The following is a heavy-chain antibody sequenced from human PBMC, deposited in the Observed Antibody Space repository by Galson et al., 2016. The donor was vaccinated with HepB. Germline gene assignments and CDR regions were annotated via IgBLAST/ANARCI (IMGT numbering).Heavy chain of an antibody. D-gene: IGHD2-2*01. CDR2: INANSGDA. Sequence: SVKVSCKVFGYRFTGYYIHWVRQAPGQGLEWMGWINANSGDAISAPKFQGRVTVTRDTSISTAYMELNRLTSDDSAVYYCARGASSSCDYWGQGTLVIVSS. V-gene: IGHV1-2*02. CDR1: GYRFTGYY. CDR3: ARGASSSCDY. J-gene: IGHJ4*02.